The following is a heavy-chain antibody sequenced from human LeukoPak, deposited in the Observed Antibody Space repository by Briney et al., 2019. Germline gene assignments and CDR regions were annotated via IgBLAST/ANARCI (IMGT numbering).Heavy chain of an antibody. CDR1: RFTFSTYS. CDR3: VRNDGDNAFDI. Sequence: GGSLRLSCAVSRFTFSTYSMNWVRPAPGGVLEWVSCIRSNSTNIYYKDSVKGRFTISRDNAKNSLYLHMTSLRAEDTAVYYCVRNDGDNAFDIWGQGTMVIVSS. CDR2: IRSNSTNI. V-gene: IGHV3-48*01. D-gene: IGHD4-17*01. J-gene: IGHJ3*02.